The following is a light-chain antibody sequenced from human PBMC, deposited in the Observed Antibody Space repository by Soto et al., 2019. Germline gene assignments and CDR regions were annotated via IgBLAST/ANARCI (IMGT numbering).Light chain of an antibody. CDR2: GVS. CDR1: SSDVGDYNY. Sequence: QSVLTQPASVSGSPGQSITISCTGTSSDVGDYNYVSWFQQLPGKAPRLMIYGVSNRPSGVSNRFSGSKSGNTASLTISGLQAEDEADYYCSSFTSSSTPFVFGTGTKVTVL. CDR3: SSFTSSSTPFV. V-gene: IGLV2-14*03. J-gene: IGLJ1*01.